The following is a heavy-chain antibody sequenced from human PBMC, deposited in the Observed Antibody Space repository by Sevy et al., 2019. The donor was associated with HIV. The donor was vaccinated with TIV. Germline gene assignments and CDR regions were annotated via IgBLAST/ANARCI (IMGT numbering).Heavy chain of an antibody. CDR2: ISSSSSTI. CDR1: GFTFSSYS. CDR3: ARDRGTAMVSYIFDY. Sequence: GGSLRLSCAASGFTFSSYSMNWVRQAPGKGLEWVSYISSSSSTIYYADSVKGRFTISRDKAKNSLYLQMNSLRDEDTAVYYCARDRGTAMVSYIFDYWGQGTLVTVSS. J-gene: IGHJ4*02. D-gene: IGHD5-18*01. V-gene: IGHV3-48*02.